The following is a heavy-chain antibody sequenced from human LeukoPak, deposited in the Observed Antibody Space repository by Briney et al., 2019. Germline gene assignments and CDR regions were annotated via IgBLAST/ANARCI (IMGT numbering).Heavy chain of an antibody. D-gene: IGHD6-19*01. J-gene: IGHJ4*02. V-gene: IGHV3-33*06. Sequence: GGSLRHSCAASGFTFSSYGMHWVRQAPGKGLEWVAVIWYDGSNKYYADSVKGRFTISRDNSKNTLYLQMNSLRAEDTALYYCAKDFTVAGPDYWGQGTLVTVSS. CDR3: AKDFTVAGPDY. CDR2: IWYDGSNK. CDR1: GFTFSSYG.